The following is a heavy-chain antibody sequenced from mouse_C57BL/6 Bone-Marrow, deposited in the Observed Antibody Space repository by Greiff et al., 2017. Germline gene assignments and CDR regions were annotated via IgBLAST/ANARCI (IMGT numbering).Heavy chain of an antibody. CDR1: GYAFSSYW. CDR2: IYPGDGDT. V-gene: IGHV1-80*01. J-gene: IGHJ4*01. D-gene: IGHD2-3*01. Sequence: QVQLKQSGAELVKPGASVKISCKASGYAFSSYWMNWVKQRPGKGLAWIGQIYPGDGDTNYNGKFKGKATLTADKSSSTAYMQLSSLTSEDSAVYFCARHDGYYRDYYAMDYWGQGTSVTVSS. CDR3: ARHDGYYRDYYAMDY.